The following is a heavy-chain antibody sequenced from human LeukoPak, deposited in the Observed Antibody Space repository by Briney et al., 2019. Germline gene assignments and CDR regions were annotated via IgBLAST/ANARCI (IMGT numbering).Heavy chain of an antibody. J-gene: IGHJ4*02. V-gene: IGHV3-7*03. CDR3: ACGLELDY. D-gene: IGHD6-25*01. CDR1: GFTFRSYW. CDR2: IKQDGSEK. Sequence: GGSLRLSCAASGFTFRSYWMRWVRQAPGKGLEWVANIKQDGSEKNYVDSVKGRFTISRDNAKNSLYLQMNSLRAEDTAVYYCACGLELDYWGQGTLVTVSS.